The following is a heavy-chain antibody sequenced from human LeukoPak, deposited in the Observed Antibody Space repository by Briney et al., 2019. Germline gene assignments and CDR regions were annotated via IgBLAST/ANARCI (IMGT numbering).Heavy chain of an antibody. CDR3: ARGQEAATGQLPDWFDP. Sequence: PSETLSLTCAVYGGSFSGYYWSWIRQPPGKGLEWIGEINHSGGTNYNPSLKSRVTLSVDLSKSHFSLKLTSVTAADTAVYYCARGQEAATGQLPDWFDPWGQGTLVTVSS. V-gene: IGHV4-34*01. CDR1: GGSFSGYY. J-gene: IGHJ5*02. D-gene: IGHD2-15*01. CDR2: INHSGGT.